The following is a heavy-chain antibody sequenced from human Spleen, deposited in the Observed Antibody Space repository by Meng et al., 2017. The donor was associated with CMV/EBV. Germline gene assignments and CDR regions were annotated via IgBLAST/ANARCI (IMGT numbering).Heavy chain of an antibody. D-gene: IGHD1-26*01. J-gene: IGHJ2*01. CDR1: GFTFSSYA. Sequence: LSCAATGFTFSSYAMSWVRQVPGKGLEWVSAISGSGGSTYYADSVKGRFTISRDNSKNTLYLQMNSLRAEDTAVYYCAGGWGWYFDLWGRGTLVTVSS. CDR2: ISGSGGST. V-gene: IGHV3-23*01. CDR3: AGGWGWYFDL.